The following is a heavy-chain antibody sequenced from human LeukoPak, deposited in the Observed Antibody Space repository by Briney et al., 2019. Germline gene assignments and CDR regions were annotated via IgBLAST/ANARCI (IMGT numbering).Heavy chain of an antibody. D-gene: IGHD5-18*01. CDR1: GFTFSTYE. V-gene: IGHV3-7*01. CDR2: IKQDGSEK. CDR3: ARFGDVDTAMVIVFGAYYFDY. J-gene: IGHJ4*02. Sequence: PGGSLRLSCEASGFTFSTYEMNWVRQAPGKGLEWVANIKQDGSEKYYVDSVKGRFTISRDNAKNSLYLQMNSLRAEDTAVYYCARFGDVDTAMVIVFGAYYFDYWGQGTLVTVSS.